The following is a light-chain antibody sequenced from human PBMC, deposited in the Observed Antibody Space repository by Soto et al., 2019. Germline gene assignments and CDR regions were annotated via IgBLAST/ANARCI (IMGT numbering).Light chain of an antibody. CDR2: DVS. J-gene: IGLJ2*01. CDR3: CSYAGTYVV. CDR1: SSDVGGYNF. V-gene: IGLV2-11*01. Sequence: QSALTQPRSVSGSPGQSVTISCTGTSSDVGGYNFISWYQLHPGKAPKLMIYDVSKRPSGVPDRFSGSKSGNTASLTISGLQAEDEADYYCCSYAGTYVVFGGGTKLTVL.